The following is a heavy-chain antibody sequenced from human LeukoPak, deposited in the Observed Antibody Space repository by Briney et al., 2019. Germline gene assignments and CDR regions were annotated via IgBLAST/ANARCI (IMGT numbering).Heavy chain of an antibody. CDR1: GGSICSYY. V-gene: IGHV4-59*08. D-gene: IGHD4-11*01. Sequence: SETLSLTCTVSGGSICSYYWSWIRQPPGKGLEWIGYIYYSGSTNYNPSLKSRVTISVDTSKNQFSLKLSSVTAADTAVYYCARGYSNYAFDPWGQGTLVTVSS. J-gene: IGHJ5*02. CDR2: IYYSGST. CDR3: ARGYSNYAFDP.